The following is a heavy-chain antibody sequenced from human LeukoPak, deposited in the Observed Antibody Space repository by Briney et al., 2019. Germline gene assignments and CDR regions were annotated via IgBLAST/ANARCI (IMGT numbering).Heavy chain of an antibody. CDR3: ARLAYCGGDCYGPFDP. CDR1: GGSISSYY. V-gene: IGHV4-59*01. Sequence: SETLSLTCTVSGGSISSYYWSWIRQPPGKGLEWIGYIYYSGSTNYNPSLKSRATISVDTSKNQFSLKLSSVTAADTAVYYCARLAYCGGDCYGPFDPWGQGTLVTVSS. D-gene: IGHD2-21*02. CDR2: IYYSGST. J-gene: IGHJ5*02.